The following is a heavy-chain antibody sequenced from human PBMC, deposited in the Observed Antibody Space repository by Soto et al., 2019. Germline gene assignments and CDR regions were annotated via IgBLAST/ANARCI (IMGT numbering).Heavy chain of an antibody. CDR2: VYYSGGA. CDR1: GVSIHNSHSF. Sequence: TLSLTCAVSGVSIHNSHSFWAWIRQPPGKGLEFIGSVYYSGGANYNPSLKSRVTISVDTSKNQLSLRVNSVTAADTAVYYCGRVVEGATRHTDFDSWGQGTLVTVSS. CDR3: GRVVEGATRHTDFDS. D-gene: IGHD2-15*01. V-gene: IGHV4-39*01. J-gene: IGHJ5*01.